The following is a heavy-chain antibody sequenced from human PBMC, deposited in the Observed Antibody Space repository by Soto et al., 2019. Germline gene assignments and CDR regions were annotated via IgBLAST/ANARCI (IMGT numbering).Heavy chain of an antibody. V-gene: IGHV1-69*13. J-gene: IGHJ4*02. CDR3: ASMLDHYYFDY. CDR2: IIPIFGTA. Sequence: SVKVSCKASGGTFSSYAISWVRQAPGQGLEWMGGIIPIFGTADYAQKYQGRVTITADESTSTAYMELSSLRSEDTAVYYCASMLDHYYFDYWGQGTLVTVSS. CDR1: GGTFSSYA. D-gene: IGHD1-1*01.